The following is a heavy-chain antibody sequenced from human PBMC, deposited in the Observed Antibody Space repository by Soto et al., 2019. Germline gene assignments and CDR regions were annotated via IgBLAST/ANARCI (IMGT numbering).Heavy chain of an antibody. CDR3: AAEYNWNYVT. D-gene: IGHD1-7*01. CDR1: GGTFSSYA. CDR2: IIPIFGTA. Sequence: SVKRSCKASGGTFSSYAISWGRQAPGQGLEWMGGIIPIFGTANYAQKFQGRVTITADKSTSTAYMELSSLRSEDTAVYYCAAEYNWNYVTWGQGTLVTSPQ. V-gene: IGHV1-69*06. J-gene: IGHJ5*02.